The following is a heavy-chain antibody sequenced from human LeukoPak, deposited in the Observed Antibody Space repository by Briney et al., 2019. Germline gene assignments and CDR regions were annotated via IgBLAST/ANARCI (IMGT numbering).Heavy chain of an antibody. D-gene: IGHD2-21*02. J-gene: IGHJ4*02. CDR3: AKDRTPYCGGDCYYFDY. CDR2: MSYDGSNK. V-gene: IGHV3-30*18. Sequence: VGSLRLSCAASGFTFSSYGMHWVRQAPGKGLEWVAVMSYDGSNKYYADSVKGRFTISRDNSKNTLYLQMNSLRAEDPAVYYCAKDRTPYCGGDCYYFDYWGQGTLVTVSS. CDR1: GFTFSSYG.